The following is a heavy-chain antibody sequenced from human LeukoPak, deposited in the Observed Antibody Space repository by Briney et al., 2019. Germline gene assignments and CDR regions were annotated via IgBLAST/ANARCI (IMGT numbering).Heavy chain of an antibody. J-gene: IGHJ4*02. Sequence: GASVKVSCKASGYTFGTYGISWVRQAPGQGLEWMGWISAYNGKTNYAQKYEGRVTMTTGTSTTTAYMELRSLTSDDTAVYYCARDGARISMLRGGLDYWGQGTLVTVSS. D-gene: IGHD2-8*01. V-gene: IGHV1-18*04. CDR3: ARDGARISMLRGGLDY. CDR2: ISAYNGKT. CDR1: GYTFGTYG.